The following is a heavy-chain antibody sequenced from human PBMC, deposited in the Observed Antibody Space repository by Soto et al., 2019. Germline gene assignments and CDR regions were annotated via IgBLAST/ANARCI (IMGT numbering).Heavy chain of an antibody. CDR3: ARHVRYCSSTSCYRYPDYYYYGMDV. Sequence: HGESLKISCKGSGYSFTSYWIGWVRQMPGKGLEWMGIIYPGDSDTRYSPSLQGQVTISADKSISTAYLQWSSLKASDTAMYYCARHVRYCSSTSCYRYPDYYYYGMDVWGQGTTVTVSS. D-gene: IGHD2-2*02. CDR1: GYSFTSYW. V-gene: IGHV5-51*01. CDR2: IYPGDSDT. J-gene: IGHJ6*02.